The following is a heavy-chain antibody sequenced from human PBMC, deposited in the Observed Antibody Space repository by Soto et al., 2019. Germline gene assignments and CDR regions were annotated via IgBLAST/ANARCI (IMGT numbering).Heavy chain of an antibody. J-gene: IGHJ6*02. CDR1: GFTFSSYA. V-gene: IGHV3-23*01. Sequence: EVQLLESGGGLVQPGGSLRLSCAASGFTFSSYAMSWVRQAPGKGLEWVSAISGSGGSTYYADSVKGRFTISRDNSKNTLYLQMNSLRAEDTAVYYCETRVAPWGAGNYYSGMDGWGQGTTVTVSS. CDR2: ISGSGGST. D-gene: IGHD3-10*01. CDR3: ETRVAPWGAGNYYSGMDG.